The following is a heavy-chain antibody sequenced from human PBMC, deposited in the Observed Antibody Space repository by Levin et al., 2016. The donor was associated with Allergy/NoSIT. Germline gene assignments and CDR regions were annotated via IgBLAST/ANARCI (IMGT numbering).Heavy chain of an antibody. D-gene: IGHD3-3*01. Sequence: SETLSLTCAVSGYSISSGYYWGWIRQHPGKGLEWIGYIYYSGSTYYNPSLKSRVTISVDTSKNQFSLKLSSVTAADTAVYYCASSLTIFGVGPGAFDIWGQGTMVTVSS. CDR3: ASSLTIFGVGPGAFDI. CDR2: IYYSGST. V-gene: IGHV4-31*11. CDR1: GYSISSGYY. J-gene: IGHJ3*02.